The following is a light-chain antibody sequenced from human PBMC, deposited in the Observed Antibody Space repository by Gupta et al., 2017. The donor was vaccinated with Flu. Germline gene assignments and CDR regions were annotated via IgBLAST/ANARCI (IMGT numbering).Light chain of an antibody. J-gene: IGLJ3*02. CDR2: YKSDSDK. CDR3: LIGHISGWV. CDR1: ICINVGTYR. V-gene: IGLV5-45*02. Sequence: QAGLTQPSSLSAGPGASARLTYTLRICINVGTYRIYWYQQKPGRPPQYLLRYKSDSDKQQGSGVPSRFSGSKSASANAGTFIISELQAEDEYDYSSLIGHISGWVFGGGTKLTVL.